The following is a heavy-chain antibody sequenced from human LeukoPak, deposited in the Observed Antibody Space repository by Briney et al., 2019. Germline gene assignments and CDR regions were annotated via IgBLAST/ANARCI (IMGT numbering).Heavy chain of an antibody. CDR1: GGSISSGSYY. CDR3: ARYRNCGSDCYDAFDI. V-gene: IGHV4-61*02. J-gene: IGHJ3*02. Sequence: SETLSLTCTVSGGSISSGSYYWTWIRQPAGKGLEWIGRIYTSGSTDYNPSFKSRVTISVDTSKNQFSLKLNSVTAADTAVYYCARYRNCGSDCYDAFDIWGQGTMVTVSS. CDR2: IYTSGST. D-gene: IGHD2-21*02.